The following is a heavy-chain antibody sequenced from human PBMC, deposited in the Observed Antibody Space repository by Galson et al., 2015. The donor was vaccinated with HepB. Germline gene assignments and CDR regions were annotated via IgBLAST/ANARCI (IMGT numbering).Heavy chain of an antibody. Sequence: SLRLSCAASGFTFSSYSMNWVRQAPGKGLEWVSSISSSSSYIYYADSVKGRFTISRDNAKNSLYLQMNSLRAEDTAVYYCAREGPLVVPAATYFDYWGQGTLVTVSS. CDR3: AREGPLVVPAATYFDY. J-gene: IGHJ4*02. CDR2: ISSSSSYI. V-gene: IGHV3-21*01. D-gene: IGHD2-2*01. CDR1: GFTFSSYS.